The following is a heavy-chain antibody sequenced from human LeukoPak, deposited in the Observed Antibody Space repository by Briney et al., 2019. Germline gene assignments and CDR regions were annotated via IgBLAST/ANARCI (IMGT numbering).Heavy chain of an antibody. V-gene: IGHV3-7*01. CDR2: IKQDGSEK. CDR3: ARDTLLYAFDI. J-gene: IGHJ3*02. CDR1: GFTFSSYA. Sequence: GGSLRLSCAASGFTFSSYAMSWVRQAPGKGLEWVANIKQDGSEKYYVDSVKGRFTISRDNAKNSLYLQMNSLRAEDTAVYYCARDTLLYAFDIWGQGTMVTVSS.